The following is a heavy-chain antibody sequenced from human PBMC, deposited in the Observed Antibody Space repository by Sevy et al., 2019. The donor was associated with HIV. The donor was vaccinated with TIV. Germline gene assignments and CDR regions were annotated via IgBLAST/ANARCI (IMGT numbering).Heavy chain of an antibody. CDR2: IRYDGSNK. J-gene: IGHJ1*01. CDR1: GFTFSTYD. V-gene: IGHV3-30*02. CDR3: ALERLTSNVAEYFHN. Sequence: GGSLRLSCAASGFTFSTYDMHWVRQAPGKGLEWVAYIRYDGSNKYYGDSVRGRFTISRDNSKNALYLQMNNLRADDTAVYFCALERLTSNVAEYFHNWGQGTLVTVSS. D-gene: IGHD1-1*01.